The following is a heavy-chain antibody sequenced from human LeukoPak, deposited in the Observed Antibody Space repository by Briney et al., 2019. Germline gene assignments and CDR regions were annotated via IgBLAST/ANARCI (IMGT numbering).Heavy chain of an antibody. CDR2: ISSSSSYI. CDR3: ARGGIAVAGLDY. V-gene: IGHV3-21*01. D-gene: IGHD6-19*01. CDR1: GFTSSSYS. Sequence: GGSLRLSCAASGFTSSSYSMNWVRQAPGKGLEWVSSISSSSSYIYYADSVKGRFTISRDNAKNSLYLQMNSLRAEDTAVYYCARGGIAVAGLDYWGQGTLVTVSS. J-gene: IGHJ4*02.